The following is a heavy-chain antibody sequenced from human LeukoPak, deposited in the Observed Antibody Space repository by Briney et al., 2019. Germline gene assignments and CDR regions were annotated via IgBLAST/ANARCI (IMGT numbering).Heavy chain of an antibody. Sequence: ASVKVSCKASGYTFTSYGISWVRQAPGQGLEWMGWISAYNGNTNYAQKLQGRVTMTTDTSTSTAYIELRSLRSDDTAVYYCARSDAVGDYYYYYMDVWGKGTTVTVSS. CDR1: GYTFTSYG. D-gene: IGHD3-16*01. V-gene: IGHV1-18*01. CDR3: ARSDAVGDYYYYYMDV. J-gene: IGHJ6*03. CDR2: ISAYNGNT.